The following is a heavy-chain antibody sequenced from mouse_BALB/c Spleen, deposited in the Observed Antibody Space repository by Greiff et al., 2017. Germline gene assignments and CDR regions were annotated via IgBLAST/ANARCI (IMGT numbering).Heavy chain of an antibody. CDR3: PRAY. Sequence: VQLQQSGAELVRPGASVTLSCKASGYTFTDYEMHWVKQTPVHGLEWIGAIDPETGGTAYNQKFKGKATLTADKSSSTAYMELRSLTSEDSAVYYCPRAYWGQGTLVTVSA. V-gene: IGHV1-15*01. J-gene: IGHJ3*01. CDR1: GYTFTDYE. CDR2: IDPETGGT.